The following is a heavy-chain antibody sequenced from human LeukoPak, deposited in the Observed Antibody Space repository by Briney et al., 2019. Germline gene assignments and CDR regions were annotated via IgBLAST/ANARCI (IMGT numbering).Heavy chain of an antibody. J-gene: IGHJ6*02. V-gene: IGHV3-30-3*01. CDR2: ISYDGSNK. CDR1: RFTFSNYW. Sequence: GGSLRLSCAASRFTFSNYWMHWVRQAPGKGLEWVAVISYDGSNKYYADSVKGRFTISRDNSKNTLYLQMNSLRAEDTAVYYCARALLTSYYYGMDVWGQGTTVTVSS. D-gene: IGHD2-8*01. CDR3: ARALLTSYYYGMDV.